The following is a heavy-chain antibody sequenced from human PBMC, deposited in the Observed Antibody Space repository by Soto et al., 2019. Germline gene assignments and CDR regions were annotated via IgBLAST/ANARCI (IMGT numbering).Heavy chain of an antibody. CDR2: IGGRGTSS. J-gene: IGHJ4*02. CDR1: GFTFSNYA. V-gene: IGHV3-23*01. D-gene: IGHD3-22*01. Sequence: GGSLRLSCAASGFTFSNYAMSWVRQAPGKGLEWVSGIGGRGTSSYYADSVKGRFAISRDNSYNTLFLQLHSLRAEDTAVYYCAKSRYADSSGDYYDFWGQGXRVTVYS. CDR3: AKSRYADSSGDYYDF.